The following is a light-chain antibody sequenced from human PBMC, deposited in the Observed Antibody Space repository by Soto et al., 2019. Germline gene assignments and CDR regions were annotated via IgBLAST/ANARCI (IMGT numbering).Light chain of an antibody. CDR3: QQLDSYPLT. CDR2: AAS. CDR1: QGIISS. J-gene: IGKJ3*01. V-gene: IGKV1-9*01. Sequence: IQLTQSPSSLSASVGDSVTITCRARQGIISSLVWYQQEPGQAPKLLIYAASTLQSGVPSRFSGSGSGTDFTLTISSLQPEDFATYYCQQLDSYPLTFGPGTKVDIK.